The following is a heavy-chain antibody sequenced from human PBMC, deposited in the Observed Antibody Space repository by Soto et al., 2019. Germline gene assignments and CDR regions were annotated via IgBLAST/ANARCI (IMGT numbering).Heavy chain of an antibody. J-gene: IGHJ4*02. Sequence: GGSLRLSCAASGFTFSLYAMSRVRQAPGKGLEWVSSITTSGGSTYYADSVKGRFAISRDNSKNTLYLQMKSLRAEDTAVYYCAKGSAHYFDSSGYHYYFDYWGQGTLVTVSS. CDR3: AKGSAHYFDSSGYHYYFDY. CDR1: GFTFSLYA. V-gene: IGHV3-23*01. D-gene: IGHD3-22*01. CDR2: ITTSGGST.